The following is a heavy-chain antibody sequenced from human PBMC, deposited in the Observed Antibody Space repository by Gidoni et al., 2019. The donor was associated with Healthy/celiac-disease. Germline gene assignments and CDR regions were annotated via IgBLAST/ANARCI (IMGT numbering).Heavy chain of an antibody. J-gene: IGHJ3*02. D-gene: IGHD3-10*01. CDR2: IYPGDSDT. V-gene: IGHV5-51*03. CDR3: ARGERSLVGEGAFDI. Sequence: EVQLVQSGAEVKKPGEALKISCKGSGYSFTSYWIGWVRQMPGTGLEWMGIIYPGDSDTRSSPSFQGQVTISADKSISTAYLQWSSLKASDTAMYYCARGERSLVGEGAFDIWGQGTMVTVSS. CDR1: GYSFTSYW.